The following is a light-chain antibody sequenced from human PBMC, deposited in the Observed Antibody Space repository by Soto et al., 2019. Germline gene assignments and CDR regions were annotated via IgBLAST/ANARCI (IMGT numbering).Light chain of an antibody. CDR3: SSYASSTAYV. V-gene: IGLV2-14*01. CDR1: SSDVGGYSY. J-gene: IGLJ1*01. Sequence: QSALTQPRSVSGSPGHSVTISCTGTSSDVGGYSYVSWYQLHPGKAPKLMVYEVSYRPSGVSSRFSGSKSANTASLTISGLQAEDEADYYCSSYASSTAYVFGTGTKVTVL. CDR2: EVS.